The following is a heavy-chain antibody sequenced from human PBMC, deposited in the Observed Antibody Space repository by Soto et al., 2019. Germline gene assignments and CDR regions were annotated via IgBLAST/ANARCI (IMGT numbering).Heavy chain of an antibody. CDR1: GDSVSSGGYY. CDR3: ARGDDILTGYPYYFDY. V-gene: IGHV4-31*03. J-gene: IGHJ4*02. CDR2: IYYSGST. D-gene: IGHD3-9*01. Sequence: SETLSLTCTVSGDSVSSGGYYWSWIRQHPGKGLEWIGYIYYSGSTYYNPSLKSRVTISVDTSKNQFSLKLSSVTAADTAVYYCARGDDILTGYPYYFDYWGQGTLVTVSS.